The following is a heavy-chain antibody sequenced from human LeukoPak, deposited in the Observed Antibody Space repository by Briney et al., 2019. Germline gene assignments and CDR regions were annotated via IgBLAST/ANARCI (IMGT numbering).Heavy chain of an antibody. J-gene: IGHJ4*02. CDR2: ISSSGNSM. V-gene: IGHV3-11*04. Sequence: GGSLRLSCAASGFTFGDYYMSWIRQAPGKGLEWVSYISSSGNSMSYADSVKGRSTISRDNAKNPLFLQMNSLRAEDTAVYYCARGARKGDDYGGFFDYWGQGTLVTVSS. CDR3: ARGARKGDDYGGFFDY. D-gene: IGHD4-23*01. CDR1: GFTFGDYY.